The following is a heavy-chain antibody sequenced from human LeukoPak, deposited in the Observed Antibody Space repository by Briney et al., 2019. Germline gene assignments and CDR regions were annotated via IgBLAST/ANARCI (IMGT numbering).Heavy chain of an antibody. CDR1: GFTFSSYA. J-gene: IGHJ5*02. CDR3: ARDVHYYDSSGYLNWFDP. Sequence: GGSLRLSCAASGFTFSSYAMSWVRQAPGKGLEWVSAISGSGGSTYYADSVKGRFTISRDNAKNSLYLQMNSLRAEDTAVYYCARDVHYYDSSGYLNWFDPWGQGTLVTVSS. V-gene: IGHV3-23*01. D-gene: IGHD3-22*01. CDR2: ISGSGGST.